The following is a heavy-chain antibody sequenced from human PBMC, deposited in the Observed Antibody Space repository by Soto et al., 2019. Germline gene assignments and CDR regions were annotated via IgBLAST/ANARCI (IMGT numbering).Heavy chain of an antibody. CDR3: ARRNSSSWDDAFDI. V-gene: IGHV4-59*08. D-gene: IGHD6-13*01. CDR1: GGSISSYY. J-gene: IGHJ3*02. Sequence: PSETLSLTCTVSGGSISSYYWSWIRQPPGKGLEWIGYIYYSGSTNYNPSLKSRVTISVDTSKNQFSLKLSSVTAADTAVYYCARRNSSSWDDAFDIWGQGTMVTVSS. CDR2: IYYSGST.